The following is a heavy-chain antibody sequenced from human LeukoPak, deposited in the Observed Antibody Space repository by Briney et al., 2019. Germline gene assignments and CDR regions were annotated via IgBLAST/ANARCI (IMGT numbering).Heavy chain of an antibody. Sequence: SETLSHTCGVHGGSFSGYYYNWIRQSPGKGLEWIAEINHTGSTNYNPSLRSRVTISIDTSKNQFSLKLNSVTAADTAVYYCARGGYNINWMKDATDYWGQGTLVTVSS. CDR2: INHTGST. D-gene: IGHD1-14*01. J-gene: IGHJ4*02. CDR1: GGSFSGYY. CDR3: ARGGYNINWMKDATDY. V-gene: IGHV4-34*01.